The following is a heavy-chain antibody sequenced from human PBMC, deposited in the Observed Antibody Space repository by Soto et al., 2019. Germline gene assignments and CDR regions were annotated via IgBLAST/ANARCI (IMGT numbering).Heavy chain of an antibody. J-gene: IGHJ4*02. CDR1: GGSFSGYY. D-gene: IGHD5-12*01. CDR2: INHSGST. Sequence: SETLSLTCAVYGGSFSGYYWSWIRQPPGKGLEWIGEINHSGSTNYNPSLKSRVTISVDTSKNQFPLKLSSVTAADTAVYYCARKPRRDGYNFGYWGQGTLVTVSS. CDR3: ARKPRRDGYNFGY. V-gene: IGHV4-34*01.